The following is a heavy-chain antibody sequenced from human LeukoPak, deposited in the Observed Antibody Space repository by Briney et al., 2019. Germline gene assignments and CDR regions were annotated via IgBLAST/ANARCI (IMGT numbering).Heavy chain of an antibody. D-gene: IGHD5-24*01. CDR1: GITLSSHA. V-gene: IGHV3-23*01. J-gene: IGHJ6*03. CDR3: GKGGADTMRDGYHYFYYYMEV. CDR2: ISGSGGRT. Sequence: PGGSLRLSCAASGITLSSHAMSWVRQAPGKGLEWVSRISGSGGRTYYGDSVKGRFTISRDNSQNRLYLQMNSLRAEDTAVYYCGKGGADTMRDGYHYFYYYMEVWGRGTPVPVSS.